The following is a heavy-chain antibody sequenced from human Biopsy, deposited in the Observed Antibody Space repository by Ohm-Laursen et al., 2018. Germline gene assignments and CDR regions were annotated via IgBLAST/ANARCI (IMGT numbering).Heavy chain of an antibody. D-gene: IGHD5-24*01. CDR2: VYYTGST. CDR1: GDSISSYY. J-gene: IGHJ6*02. CDR3: ARDFRAGSGFLRSNNHYCGMDV. Sequence: SDTLSLTCTVSGDSISSYYWSWIRQPPGKGLEWIGYVYYTGSTDYNPSLQSRVTISVDTSQNQFSLNLNSVTAADTAVYYCARDFRAGSGFLRSNNHYCGMDVWGPGTRVTVSS. V-gene: IGHV4-59*01.